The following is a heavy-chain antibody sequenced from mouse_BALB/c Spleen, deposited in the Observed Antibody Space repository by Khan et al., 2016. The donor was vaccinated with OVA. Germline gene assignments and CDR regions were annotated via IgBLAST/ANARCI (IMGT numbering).Heavy chain of an antibody. Sequence: QIQLVQSGPELKKPGETVRISCKASGYTFTTAGIQWVQKMPGKGLKWIGWIDTHSGEPKYAEEFKGRSALSLEISVNTAYLQITNLKNEDTATYCCARGGAAYYRNDGGAIEYWGQGTAVTVSS. CDR1: GYTFTTAG. CDR3: ARGGAAYYRNDGGAIEY. D-gene: IGHD2-14*01. V-gene: IGHV9-4*02. J-gene: IGHJ4*01. CDR2: IDTHSGEP.